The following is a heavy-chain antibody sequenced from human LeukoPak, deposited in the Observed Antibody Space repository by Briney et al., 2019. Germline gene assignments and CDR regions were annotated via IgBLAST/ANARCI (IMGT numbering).Heavy chain of an antibody. CDR1: GFTFSNYD. Sequence: GGSLRLSCATSGFTFSNYDMHWVRQATGKGLEWVSAISIGGDTYYPGSVKGRFTTSRESAKNSFYLQMNSLRTADTAVYYCARAHVGAGLAFDVWGRGTMVTVSP. CDR2: ISIGGDT. D-gene: IGHD1-26*01. CDR3: ARAHVGAGLAFDV. J-gene: IGHJ3*01. V-gene: IGHV3-13*01.